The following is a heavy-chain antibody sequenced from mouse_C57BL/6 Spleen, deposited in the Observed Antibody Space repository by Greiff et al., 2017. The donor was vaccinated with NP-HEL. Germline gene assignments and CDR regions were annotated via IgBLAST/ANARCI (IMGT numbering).Heavy chain of an antibody. CDR2: IYPSDSET. Sequence: VQLQQPGAELVRPGSSVKLSCKASGYTFTSYWMHWVKQRPIQGLEWIGNIYPSDSETPYNQKFKDKATLTVDKSYSTAYMQLSSMTAEDSAVNYCARNGQCSFFADWGQGTLVTVSA. CDR3: ARNGQCSFFAD. V-gene: IGHV1-52*01. CDR1: GYTFTSYW. D-gene: IGHD1-1*01. J-gene: IGHJ3*01.